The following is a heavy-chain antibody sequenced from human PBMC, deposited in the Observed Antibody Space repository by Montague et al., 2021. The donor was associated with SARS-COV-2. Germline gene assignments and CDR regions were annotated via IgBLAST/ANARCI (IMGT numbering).Heavy chain of an antibody. D-gene: IGHD5-12*01. CDR1: GGSMINNY. V-gene: IGHV4-59*01. J-gene: IGHJ6*02. CDR2: IYYTGST. Sequence: SETLSLTCSVSGGSMINNYWSWIRQPPGKGLEWMGYIYYTGSTDXNPSLESRATLSIDTSKNEFSLKLTSVTAADAAVYYCARGGGRLQYSYYYGMDVWGQGTTGTVSS. CDR3: ARGGGRLQYSYYYGMDV.